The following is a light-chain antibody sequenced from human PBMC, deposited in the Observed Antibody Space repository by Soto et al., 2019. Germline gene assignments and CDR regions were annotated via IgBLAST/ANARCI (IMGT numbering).Light chain of an antibody. J-gene: IGKJ5*01. CDR3: QRYSRWPSIT. Sequence: EIVMTQSPSTLSVFPGERATLSCRASETVRSDLSWYQHKPGQAPRLLIYHASTRATGIPARFSGSGSGTEFTLTISSLQSEDSPVYYCQRYSRWPSITFGQ. V-gene: IGKV3-15*01. CDR1: ETVRSD. CDR2: HAS.